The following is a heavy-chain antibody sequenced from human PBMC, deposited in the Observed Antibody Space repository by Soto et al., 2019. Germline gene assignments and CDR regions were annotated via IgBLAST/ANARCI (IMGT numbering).Heavy chain of an antibody. CDR1: GNSISTTNW. D-gene: IGHD3-22*01. CDR2: IYHSGSS. Sequence: QVELQESGPGLVKPSGTLSLTCAVFGNSISTTNWWRWVRQSPGEGREWIGEIYHSGSSNYNPSLKSRVTISLDKSKNQFYLKVTSVTAADTAVYYCARDVGFHYDGSPSGQFDFWGQGTLVIVSS. CDR3: ARDVGFHYDGSPSGQFDF. V-gene: IGHV4-4*02. J-gene: IGHJ4*02.